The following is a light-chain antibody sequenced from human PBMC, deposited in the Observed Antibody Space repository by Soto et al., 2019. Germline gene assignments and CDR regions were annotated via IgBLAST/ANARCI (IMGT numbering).Light chain of an antibody. CDR2: EGS. Sequence: QSVLTQPASVSGSLGQSITISCTGTSSDVGSYNLVSWYQQHPCKAPEVMIYEGSKRPSGVSNRFSGSKSGNTASLTISGLQAEDEADYYCCSYAGSAIVVFGGGTKLTVL. CDR1: SSDVGSYNL. V-gene: IGLV2-23*01. CDR3: CSYAGSAIVV. J-gene: IGLJ2*01.